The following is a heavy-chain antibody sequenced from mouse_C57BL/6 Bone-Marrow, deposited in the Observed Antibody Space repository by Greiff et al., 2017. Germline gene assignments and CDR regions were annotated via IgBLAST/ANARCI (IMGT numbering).Heavy chain of an antibody. V-gene: IGHV5-9-1*02. D-gene: IGHD1-1*01. CDR2: ISSGGDYI. J-gene: IGHJ3*01. Sequence: EVMLVESGEGLVKPGGSLKLSCAASGFTFSSYAMSWVRQTPEKRLEWVAYISSGGDYIYYADTVKGRFTLSRDNARNTLYLQMSSLKSEDTAMYYCTKDGVLRQYLPVWFAYWGQGTRVTVSA. CDR1: GFTFSSYA. CDR3: TKDGVLRQYLPVWFAY.